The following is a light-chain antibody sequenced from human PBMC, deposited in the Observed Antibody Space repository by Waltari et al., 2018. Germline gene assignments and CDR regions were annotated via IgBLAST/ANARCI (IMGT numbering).Light chain of an antibody. CDR1: SLRDSY. Sequence: SSDLTQDPAVSVALGPPVTITCQGDSLRDSYATGYKQKQGQAPILVIASQINRTLEIPNRFSDYSSGRTASVTITGAQAEDEADYYCNSRDSSGNHLHVLFGGETKLTVL. J-gene: IGLJ2*01. CDR3: NSRDSSGNHLHVL. V-gene: IGLV3-19*01. CDR2: SQI.